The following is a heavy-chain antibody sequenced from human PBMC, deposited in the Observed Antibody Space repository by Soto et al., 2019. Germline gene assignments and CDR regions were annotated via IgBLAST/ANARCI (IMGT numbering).Heavy chain of an antibody. Sequence: EVQLLESGGGLVQPGGSLRLSCAASGFTFSSYAMSWVRQAPGKGLEWVSAISGSGGSTYYADSVKGRFTISRDNSKNTLYLQMNSLRAEDTAVYYCAKDPKQADDIGRFKYYFDYWGQGTLVTVSS. CDR3: AKDPKQADDIGRFKYYFDY. CDR2: ISGSGGST. D-gene: IGHD3-9*01. V-gene: IGHV3-23*01. J-gene: IGHJ4*02. CDR1: GFTFSSYA.